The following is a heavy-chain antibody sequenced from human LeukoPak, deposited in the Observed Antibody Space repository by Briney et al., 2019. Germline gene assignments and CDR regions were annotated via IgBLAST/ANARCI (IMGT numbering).Heavy chain of an antibody. V-gene: IGHV4-34*01. D-gene: IGHD3-10*01. CDR1: GGSFSGYY. J-gene: IGHJ4*02. CDR3: ARRPRYYYGSGSYYDY. CDR2: INHSGST. Sequence: SDTLSLTCAVYGGSFSGYYWSWIRQPPGKGLEWIGEINHSGSTNYNPSLKSRVTISVDTSKNQFSLKLSSVTAADTAVYYCARRPRYYYGSGSYYDYWGQGTLVTVSS.